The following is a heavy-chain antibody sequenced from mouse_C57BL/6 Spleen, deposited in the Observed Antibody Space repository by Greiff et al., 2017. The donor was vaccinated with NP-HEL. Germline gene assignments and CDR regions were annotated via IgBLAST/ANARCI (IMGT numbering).Heavy chain of an antibody. D-gene: IGHD3-2*02. V-gene: IGHV5-4*01. CDR3: ARDRALDSSGYQYYFDY. CDR1: GFTFSSYA. J-gene: IGHJ2*01. Sequence: EVKVVESGGGLVKPGGSLKLSCAASGFTFSSYAMSWVRQTPEKRLEWVATISDGGSYTYYPDNVKGRFTISRDNAKNNLYLQMSHLKSEDTAMYYCARDRALDSSGYQYYFDYWGQGTTLTVSS. CDR2: ISDGGSYT.